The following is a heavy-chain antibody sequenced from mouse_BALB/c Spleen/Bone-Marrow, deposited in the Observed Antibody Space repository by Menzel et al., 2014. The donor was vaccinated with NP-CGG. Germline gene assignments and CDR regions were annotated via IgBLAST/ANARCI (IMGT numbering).Heavy chain of an antibody. Sequence: DVHLVESGAELVKPGASVKLSCTASGFNTKDTYMHWVKQRPEQGLEWIGRIDPANGNTKYDPKFQGKATITADTSSNTAYLQLSSLTSEDTAVYYCARRDDGYYTYWGQGTLVTVSA. J-gene: IGHJ3*01. V-gene: IGHV14-3*02. CDR2: IDPANGNT. D-gene: IGHD2-3*01. CDR3: ARRDDGYYTY. CDR1: GFNTKDTY.